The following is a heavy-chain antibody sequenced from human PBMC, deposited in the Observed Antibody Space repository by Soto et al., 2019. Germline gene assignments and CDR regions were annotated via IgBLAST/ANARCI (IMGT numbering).Heavy chain of an antibody. CDR2: IAVGSGYT. CDR1: GFTFTSSA. D-gene: IGHD2-8*01. CDR3: AADATAWQQMVPSDY. V-gene: IGHV1-58*01. Sequence: SVKVSCKASGFTFTSSAFQWVRQARGQRLEWIGWIAVGSGYTNYAQRFQDRVTLTRDMSTATTYMELSRLTSEDTAIYYCAADATAWQQMVPSDYWGPGTLVTVSP. J-gene: IGHJ4*02.